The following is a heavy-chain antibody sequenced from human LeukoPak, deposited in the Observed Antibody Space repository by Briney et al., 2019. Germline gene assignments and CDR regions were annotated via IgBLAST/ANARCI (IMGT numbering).Heavy chain of an antibody. CDR2: IYTSGST. V-gene: IGHV4-61*02. Sequence: PSQTLSLTCTVSGGSISSGSYYWSWIRQPAGKGLECIGRIYTSGSTNYNPSLKSRVTISVDTSKNQFSLKLSSVTAADTAVYYCAREGHNWGTDGYYFDYWGQGTLVTVSS. J-gene: IGHJ4*02. CDR3: AREGHNWGTDGYYFDY. CDR1: GGSISSGSYY. D-gene: IGHD7-27*01.